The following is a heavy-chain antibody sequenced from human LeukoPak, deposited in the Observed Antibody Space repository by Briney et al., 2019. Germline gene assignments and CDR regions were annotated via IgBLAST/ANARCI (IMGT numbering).Heavy chain of an antibody. J-gene: IGHJ3*02. CDR2: INHSGST. Sequence: PSETLSLTCAVYGGSFSGYYWSWIRQPPGKGLEWIGEINHSGSTNYNPSLKSRVTISVDTSKNQFSLKLSSVTAADTAVYYCARARESSAPVRDAFDIWGQGTMVTVSS. D-gene: IGHD3-22*01. V-gene: IGHV4-34*01. CDR1: GGSFSGYY. CDR3: ARARESSAPVRDAFDI.